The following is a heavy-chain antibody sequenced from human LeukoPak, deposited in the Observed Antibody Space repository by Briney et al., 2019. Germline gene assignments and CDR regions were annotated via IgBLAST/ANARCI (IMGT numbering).Heavy chain of an antibody. J-gene: IGHJ4*02. D-gene: IGHD3-10*01. CDR3: AKHSDYYGSGLGSHFDY. CDR2: ISGSGGST. Sequence: GGSLRLSCAASGFTFSSYAMSWVRQAPGKGLEWVSAISGSGGSTHYADSVKGRFTISRDNSKNTLYLQMNSLRAEDTAVYYCAKHSDYYGSGLGSHFDYWGQGTLVTVSS. CDR1: GFTFSSYA. V-gene: IGHV3-23*01.